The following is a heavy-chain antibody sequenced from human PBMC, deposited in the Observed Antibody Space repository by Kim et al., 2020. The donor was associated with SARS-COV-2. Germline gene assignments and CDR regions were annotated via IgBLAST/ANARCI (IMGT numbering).Heavy chain of an antibody. CDR3: AKDRRRAYSNPFYYYYYMDV. Sequence: RFTISRDNAKNSLYLQMNSLRAEDTALYYCAKDRRRAYSNPFYYYYYMDVWGKGTTVTVSS. V-gene: IGHV3-9*01. J-gene: IGHJ6*03. D-gene: IGHD4-4*01.